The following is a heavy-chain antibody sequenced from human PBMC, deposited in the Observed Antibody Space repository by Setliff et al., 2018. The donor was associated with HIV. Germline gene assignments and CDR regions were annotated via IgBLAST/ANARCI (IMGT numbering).Heavy chain of an antibody. Sequence: SETLSLTCTVSGGSIVSYYWTWIRQPAGKGLEWMGRIYSSGNTEYNPSLKGRVTMSVDTSENQFSLRLASVTAADTAVYYCGRDVGGVHMATNFDFWGQGTLVTVSS. CDR3: GRDVGGVHMATNFDF. CDR2: IYSSGNT. V-gene: IGHV4-4*07. J-gene: IGHJ4*02. D-gene: IGHD1-26*01. CDR1: GGSIVSYY.